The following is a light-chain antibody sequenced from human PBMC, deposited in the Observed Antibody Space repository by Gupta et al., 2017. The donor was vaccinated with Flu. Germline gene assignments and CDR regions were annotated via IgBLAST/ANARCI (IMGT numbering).Light chain of an antibody. Sequence: QSVLTQPPSVSGAPGQRVTLSCTGGSSNIGAGYVVHWYQQLPGTAPKILIYDFDNRPSGIPDRFSGFRAGTSASLAITGLQADDEADYYCQSYDRSLGGWVFGGGTKLTVL. V-gene: IGLV1-40*01. CDR1: SSNIGAGYV. CDR2: DFD. CDR3: QSYDRSLGGWV. J-gene: IGLJ3*02.